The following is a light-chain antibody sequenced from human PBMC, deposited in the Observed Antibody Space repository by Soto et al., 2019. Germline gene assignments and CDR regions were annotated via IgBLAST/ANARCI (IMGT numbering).Light chain of an antibody. Sequence: CTGTSSDVGGYNYVSWYQQHPGKAPKLMIYEVSNRPSGVSNRFSGSKSGNTASLTISGLQAEDEADYYCSSYTSSSTSYVFGTGTKVTVL. CDR2: EVS. CDR1: SSDVGGYNY. J-gene: IGLJ1*01. V-gene: IGLV2-14*01. CDR3: SSYTSSSTSYV.